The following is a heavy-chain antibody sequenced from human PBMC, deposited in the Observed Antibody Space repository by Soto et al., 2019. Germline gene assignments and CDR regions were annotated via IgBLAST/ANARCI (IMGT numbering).Heavy chain of an antibody. CDR1: GFIFEDYD. CDR3: VKKSCSHTRCYTGWFFDL. CDR2: ISWNSGDK. J-gene: IGHJ2*01. D-gene: IGHD2-15*01. V-gene: IGHV3-9*01. Sequence: PGGSLRLSCEASGFIFEDYDMHWVRQPPGKGLQWVSGISWNSGDKDYGDSVKGRFTISRDNAKNSLDLQMSSLRVEDTATYYCVKKSCSHTRCYTGWFFDLWVRGTMATVSS.